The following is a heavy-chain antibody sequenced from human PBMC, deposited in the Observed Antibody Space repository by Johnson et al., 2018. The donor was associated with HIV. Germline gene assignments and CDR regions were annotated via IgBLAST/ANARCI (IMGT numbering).Heavy chain of an antibody. CDR3: AKTGAAAGLKDAFDI. CDR2: ISFVGSNK. J-gene: IGHJ3*02. Sequence: QVQLVESGGGVVQPGRSLRFSCAASGFTFRSYAMHWVRQAPGKGLEWVAVISFVGSNKYYADSVRGRFTISRDNSNNTLFLQMNSLRAEDTAVYFCAKTGAAAGLKDAFDIWGQGTMVTVSS. D-gene: IGHD6-13*01. CDR1: GFTFRSYA. V-gene: IGHV3-30*01.